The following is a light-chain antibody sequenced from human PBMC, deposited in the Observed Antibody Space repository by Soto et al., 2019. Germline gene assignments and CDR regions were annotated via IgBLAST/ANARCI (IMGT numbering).Light chain of an antibody. V-gene: IGLV2-8*01. CDR3: SSYAVSNSLV. J-gene: IGLJ2*01. Sequence: QSVLTQPPSASGSPGQSVTISCTGTSSDVGDYNYVSWYQQHPGKAPKLMIYEVSKRPSGVPDRFSGSKSGNTASLTVSGLRAEDEADYYCSSYAVSNSLVFGGGTKLTVL. CDR1: SSDVGDYNY. CDR2: EVS.